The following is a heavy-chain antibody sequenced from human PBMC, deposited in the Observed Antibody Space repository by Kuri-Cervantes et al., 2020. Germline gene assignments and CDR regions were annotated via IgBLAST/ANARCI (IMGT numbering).Heavy chain of an antibody. V-gene: IGHV3-30*19. CDR2: ISYDGSNQ. CDR1: GFTFSSYG. CDR3: ARGGYYYDSSGLDY. J-gene: IGHJ4*02. D-gene: IGHD3-22*01. Sequence: GGSLRLSCAASGFTFSSYGMHWVRQAPGKGLEWVAVISYDGSNQYYADSVKGRFTISRDNSKNTLYLQMNSLRAEDAAVYYCARGGYYYDSSGLDYWGQGTLVTVSS.